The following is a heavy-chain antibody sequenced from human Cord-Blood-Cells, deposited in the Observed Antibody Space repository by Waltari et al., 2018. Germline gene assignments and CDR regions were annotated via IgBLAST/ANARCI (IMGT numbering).Heavy chain of an antibody. J-gene: IGHJ3*02. V-gene: IGHV3-74*01. CDR3: ARGYYDSSGYHAFDI. CDR1: GFPFISYW. Sequence: EVQLVESGGGLVQPGGSLRLSCAASGFPFISYWMHLVRPAPGKGLVWVSRINSDGSSTSYADSVKGRFTISRDNAKNTLYLQMNSLRAEDTAVYYCARGYYDSSGYHAFDIWGQGTMVTVSS. CDR2: INSDGSST. D-gene: IGHD3-22*01.